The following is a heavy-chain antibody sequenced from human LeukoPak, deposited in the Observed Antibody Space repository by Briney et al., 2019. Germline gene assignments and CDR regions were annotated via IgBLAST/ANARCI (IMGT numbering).Heavy chain of an antibody. J-gene: IGHJ4*02. D-gene: IGHD5-12*01. CDR3: AREMGGYPFDY. CDR1: GFTFSDYN. V-gene: IGHV3-11*04. Sequence: GGSLRLSCAASGFTFSDYNMRWIRQAPGKGLEWVSYISGSGITIYYADSVKGRFTISRDNAKNSLYLQMNSLRAGDTAVYYCAREMGGYPFDYWGQGTLVTVSS. CDR2: ISGSGITI.